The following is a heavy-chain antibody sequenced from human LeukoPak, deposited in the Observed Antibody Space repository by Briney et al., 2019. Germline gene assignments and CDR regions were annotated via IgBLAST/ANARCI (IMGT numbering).Heavy chain of an antibody. J-gene: IGHJ4*02. V-gene: IGHV4-59*08. CDR2: IYYSGST. CDR3: ARHRPGARHYYFDY. D-gene: IGHD7-27*01. Sequence: KTSETLSLTCTVSGGSISSYYWSWIRQPPGKGLEWIGYIYYSGSTNYNPSLKSRVTLSVDTSKNQFSLKLSSVTAADTAVYYCARHRPGARHYYFDYWGQGTLVTVSS. CDR1: GGSISSYY.